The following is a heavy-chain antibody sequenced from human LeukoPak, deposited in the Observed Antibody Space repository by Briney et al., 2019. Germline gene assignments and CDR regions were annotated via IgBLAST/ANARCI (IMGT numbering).Heavy chain of an antibody. CDR1: GGTFSSYA. J-gene: IGHJ4*02. Sequence: GSSVKVSCKASGGTFSSYAISWVRQAPGQGLEWMGGIIPIFGTANYAQKFQGRVTITADESKSTAYMELSSLRSEDTAVYYCAKRTPYYDILTGYYYFDYWGQGTLVTVSS. V-gene: IGHV1-69*01. CDR3: AKRTPYYDILTGYYYFDY. D-gene: IGHD3-9*01. CDR2: IIPIFGTA.